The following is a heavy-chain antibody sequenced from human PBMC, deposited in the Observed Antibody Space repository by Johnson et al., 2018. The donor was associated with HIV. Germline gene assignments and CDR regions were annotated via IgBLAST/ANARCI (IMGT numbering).Heavy chain of an antibody. Sequence: QVQLVESGGGVVQPGRSLRLSCAASGFTFSSYAMHWVRQAPGKGLEWVAVISYDGSNKYYADSVKGRFTISRDNSKNTLYLQMNSLRAEETAVYYCASDSSGYDERGEKDAFDIWGQGTMVTVSS. CDR2: ISYDGSNK. CDR3: ASDSSGYDERGEKDAFDI. D-gene: IGHD3-22*01. V-gene: IGHV3-30-3*01. CDR1: GFTFSSYA. J-gene: IGHJ3*02.